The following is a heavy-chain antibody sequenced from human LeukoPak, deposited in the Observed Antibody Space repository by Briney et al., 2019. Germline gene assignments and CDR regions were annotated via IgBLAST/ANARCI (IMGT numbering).Heavy chain of an antibody. CDR2: ISSNGGST. CDR1: GFTFSSYA. D-gene: IGHD3-16*01. V-gene: IGHV3-64*01. Sequence: PGGSLRLSCAASGFTFSSYAMYWVRQAPGKGLEYVSAISSNGGSTYYANSVKGRFTISRDNSKNTLYLQMGSLRAEDTAVYYCAKLRARLSYATHSDYWGQGTLVTVSS. J-gene: IGHJ4*02. CDR3: AKLRARLSYATHSDY.